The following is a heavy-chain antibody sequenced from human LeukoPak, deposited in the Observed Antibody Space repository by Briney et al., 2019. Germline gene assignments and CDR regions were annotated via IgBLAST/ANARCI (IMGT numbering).Heavy chain of an antibody. CDR3: AKDEANHSPSPRVVAANPGAFDI. Sequence: PGGSLRLSCAASGFTFSNAWMSWVRQAPGKGLEWVGRIKSKTDGGTTDYAAPVKGRFTISRDDSKNTLYLQMNSLRAEDTAVYYCAKDEANHSPSPRVVAANPGAFDIWGQGTMVTVSS. CDR2: IKSKTDGGTT. CDR1: GFTFSNAW. J-gene: IGHJ3*02. V-gene: IGHV3-15*01. D-gene: IGHD2-15*01.